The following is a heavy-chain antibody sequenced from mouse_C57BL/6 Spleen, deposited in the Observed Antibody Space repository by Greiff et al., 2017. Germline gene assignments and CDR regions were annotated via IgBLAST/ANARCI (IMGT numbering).Heavy chain of an antibody. CDR2: ISSGGSYT. D-gene: IGHD4-1*01. CDR3: ARRPANWDAMDY. V-gene: IGHV5-6*02. J-gene: IGHJ4*01. Sequence: EVKLMESGGDLVKPGGSLKLSCAACGFTFSSYGMSWVRQTPDKRLEWVATISSGGSYTYYPDSVKGRFTISRDNAKNTLYLQMSSLKSEDTAMYYCARRPANWDAMDYWGQGTSVTVSS. CDR1: GFTFSSYG.